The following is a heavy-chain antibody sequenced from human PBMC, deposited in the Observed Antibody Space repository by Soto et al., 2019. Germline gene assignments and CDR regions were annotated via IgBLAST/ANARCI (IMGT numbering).Heavy chain of an antibody. D-gene: IGHD6-19*01. CDR2: IYYSGST. CDR3: ARPRLARYYFDY. CDR1: GGSISSSSYY. Sequence: PWETLSLTCTVSGGSISSSSYYWGWIRQPPGKGLEWIGSIYYSGSTYYNPSLKSRVTISVDTSKNQFSLKLSSVTAADTAVYYCARPRLARYYFDYWGQGTLVTVSS. V-gene: IGHV4-39*01. J-gene: IGHJ4*02.